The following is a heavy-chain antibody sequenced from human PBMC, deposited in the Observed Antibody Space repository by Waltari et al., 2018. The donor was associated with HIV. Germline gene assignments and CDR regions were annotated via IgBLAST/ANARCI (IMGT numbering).Heavy chain of an antibody. Sequence: EVQLVESGGDLVQPGGSLRLSCAASGFTFSTHWIHWVRQTPGKGLLWISSVNGDGSTTVYAGSGKGRFPISRDNSKNTLNRQMNSLRAEDSAVYYCARRAAGSGTLDCWGQGTLVPVSS. V-gene: IGHV3-74*01. CDR2: VNGDGSTT. CDR1: GFTFSTHW. J-gene: IGHJ4*02. CDR3: ARRAAGSGTLDC. D-gene: IGHD2-15*01.